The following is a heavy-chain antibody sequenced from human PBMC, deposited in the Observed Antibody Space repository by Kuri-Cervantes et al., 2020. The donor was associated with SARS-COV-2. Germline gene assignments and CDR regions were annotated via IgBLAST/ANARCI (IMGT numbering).Heavy chain of an antibody. CDR2: INPISGGT. CDR1: GYTFTDYY. V-gene: IGHV1-2*02. CDR3: ATTSGSYRSNWFDP. D-gene: IGHD1-26*01. Sequence: ASVKVSCKAAGYTFTDYYIHWVRQAPGQGLEWMGWINPISGGTKYAQKFQGRVTMTRDTSITTAYMEVSRLRSDDTAVYYCATTSGSYRSNWFDPWGQGTLVTVSS. J-gene: IGHJ5*02.